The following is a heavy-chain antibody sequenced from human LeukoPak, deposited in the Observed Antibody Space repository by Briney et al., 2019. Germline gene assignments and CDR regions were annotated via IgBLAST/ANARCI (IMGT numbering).Heavy chain of an antibody. CDR2: ISGSGGST. J-gene: IGHJ4*02. CDR1: GFTFSSYG. CDR3: AKDPYRYCSGGSCVD. V-gene: IGHV3-23*01. D-gene: IGHD2-15*01. Sequence: GGSLRLSCAASGFTFSSYGMSWVRQAPGKGVEWVSAISGSGGSTYYADSVKGRFTISRDNSKKTLYLQINSLGAEDTTVYYCAKDPYRYCSGGSCVDWGQGTPVTVSS.